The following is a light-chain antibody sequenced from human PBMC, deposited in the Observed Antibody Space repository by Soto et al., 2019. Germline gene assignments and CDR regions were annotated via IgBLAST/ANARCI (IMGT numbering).Light chain of an antibody. CDR2: GAS. J-gene: IGKJ4*01. CDR1: QSVSRN. CDR3: QHYNNRPLT. Sequence: EIVMTQSPATLSVSPGERATLSCRASQSVSRNLAWYQQKPGQAPRLLIYGASTRATGIPARFSGSGSVTQFTLTISSLQSEDFAIYYCQHYNNRPLTFGGGTKVEIK. V-gene: IGKV3-15*01.